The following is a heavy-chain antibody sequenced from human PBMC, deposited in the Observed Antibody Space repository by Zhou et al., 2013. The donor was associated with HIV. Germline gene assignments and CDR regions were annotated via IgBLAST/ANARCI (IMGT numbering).Heavy chain of an antibody. CDR1: GGSISSGSYY. CDR3: AKLVAARDYYFYIDV. D-gene: IGHD6-13*01. CDR2: IYTSGST. V-gene: IGHV4-61*09. J-gene: IGHJ6*03. Sequence: QVQLQESGPGLVKPSQTLSLTCTVSGGSISSGSYYWSWIRQPAGKGLEWIGHIYTSGSTNYNPSVKSRVTISVDTSKNQFSLKLSSVTAADTAVYYCAKLVAARDYYFYIDVWAKGPRSPSP.